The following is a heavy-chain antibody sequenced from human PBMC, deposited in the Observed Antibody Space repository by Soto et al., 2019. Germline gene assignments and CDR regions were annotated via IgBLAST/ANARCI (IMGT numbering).Heavy chain of an antibody. CDR1: GGSISDSLW. CDR2: IYQSGST. J-gene: IGHJ4*02. Sequence: SETLSLTCAVSGGSISDSLWWNWVRQPPGKGLEWVGEIYQSGSTHYSPSLKSRVTISIDKSNNLLSSRLTSVTAADTAVYYCARGKFPFTFDYWGQGTLVTVSS. V-gene: IGHV4-4*02. CDR3: ARGKFPFTFDY.